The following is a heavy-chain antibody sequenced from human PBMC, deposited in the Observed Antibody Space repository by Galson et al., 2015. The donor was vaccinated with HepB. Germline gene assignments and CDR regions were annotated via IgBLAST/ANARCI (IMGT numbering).Heavy chain of an antibody. Sequence: SLSLSCAASGFTFSNYAMTWVRQAPGKGLEWVSAISGSCRTTYYANSVNGRFTTSRDSSMNTPHRQLNSLRAEDTAVYYCAKDYDTYYYGLEKPDRAFDIWGRGTMVTVSS. CDR3: AKDYDTYYYGLEKPDRAFDI. V-gene: IGHV3-23*01. CDR2: ISGSCRTT. D-gene: IGHD3-10*01. J-gene: IGHJ3*02. CDR1: GFTFSNYA.